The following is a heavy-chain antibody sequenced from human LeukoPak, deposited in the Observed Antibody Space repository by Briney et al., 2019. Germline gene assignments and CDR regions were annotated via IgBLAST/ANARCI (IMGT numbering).Heavy chain of an antibody. CDR2: IYHSGST. CDR3: ARALIRQPFDY. V-gene: IGHV4-38-2*02. D-gene: IGHD3-16*01. J-gene: IGHJ4*02. CDR1: GYSISSGYY. Sequence: PSETLSLTCTVSGYSISSGYYWGWIRQPPGKGLEWIGSIYHSGSTYYNPSLKSRVTISVDTSKNQFSLKLSSVTAADTAVYYCARALIRQPFDYWGQGTLVTVSS.